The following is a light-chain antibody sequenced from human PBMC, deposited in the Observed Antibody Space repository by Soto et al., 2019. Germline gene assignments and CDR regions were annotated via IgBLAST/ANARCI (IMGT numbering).Light chain of an antibody. V-gene: IGLV1-40*01. J-gene: IGLJ1*01. CDR2: GNN. CDR3: QSYDSSLSGYV. CDR1: SANIGAAYN. Sequence: PGQRVTISCTGSSANIGAAYNVDWYQQLPGTAPKLLIYGNNNRPSGVPARFSGSKSGTSASLAIAGLQAEDEGDYYCQSYDSSLSGYVFGTGTKVTVL.